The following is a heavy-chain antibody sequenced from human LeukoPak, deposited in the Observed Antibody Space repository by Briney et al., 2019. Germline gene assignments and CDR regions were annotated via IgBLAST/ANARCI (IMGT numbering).Heavy chain of an antibody. CDR3: ARGLQENLAWLTAFSAFDI. CDR2: IRTYDDNA. CDR1: GYTFTSYG. J-gene: IGHJ3*02. Sequence: ASVKVSCKASGYTFTSYGIIWVRQAPGQGLEWMGGIRTYDDNANYAERLQGRVTMATDTSTSTAYMELRSLRSDDTAVYYCARGLQENLAWLTAFSAFDIWGQGTMVTVSS. D-gene: IGHD6-19*01. V-gene: IGHV1-18*01.